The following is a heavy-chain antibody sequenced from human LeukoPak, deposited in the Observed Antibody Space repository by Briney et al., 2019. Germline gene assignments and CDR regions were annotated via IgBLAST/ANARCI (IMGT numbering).Heavy chain of an antibody. J-gene: IGHJ4*02. CDR2: IYHSGST. CDR1: GGSISTYY. CDR3: ARGGGYASPIGY. Sequence: SETLSLTCTLSGGSISTYYWSWIRQHQGKGLEWIGYIYHSGSTNYNPSLKSRVTISVDTSKNQFSLKLSSVTAADTAVYYCARGGGYASPIGYWGQGALVTVSS. V-gene: IGHV4-59*01. D-gene: IGHD5-12*01.